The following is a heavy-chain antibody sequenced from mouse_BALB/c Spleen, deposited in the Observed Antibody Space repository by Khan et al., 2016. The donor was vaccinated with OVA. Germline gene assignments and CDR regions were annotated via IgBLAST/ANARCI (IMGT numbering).Heavy chain of an antibody. CDR1: GYTFTNYG. CDR2: INTYSGEP. D-gene: IGHD2-1*01. J-gene: IGHJ3*01. V-gene: IGHV9-1*02. Sequence: LVESGPELKKPGETVKISCKASGYTFTNYGMNWVKQAPGKGLKWMGWINTYSGEPTYADDFKGRFAFSLETSASTAYLQIHNLKNEDKATYFCARSNGNYWFAYWGQGTLVTVAA. CDR3: ARSNGNYWFAY.